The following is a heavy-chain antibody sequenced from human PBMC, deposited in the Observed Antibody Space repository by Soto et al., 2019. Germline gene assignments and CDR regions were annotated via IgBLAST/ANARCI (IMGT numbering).Heavy chain of an antibody. CDR3: ARGQYCSGGSCYHAWGHYYMDV. CDR1: CGSISSRNW. Sequence: PSDTLSLTCAVSCGSISSRNWWSWGRQPPGKGLEWIGYIYYSGSTNYNPSLKSRVTISVDTSKNQFSLKLSSVTAADTAVYYCARGQYCSGGSCYHAWGHYYMDVWGKGTTVTVSS. CDR2: IYYSGST. V-gene: IGHV4-4*02. D-gene: IGHD2-15*01. J-gene: IGHJ6*03.